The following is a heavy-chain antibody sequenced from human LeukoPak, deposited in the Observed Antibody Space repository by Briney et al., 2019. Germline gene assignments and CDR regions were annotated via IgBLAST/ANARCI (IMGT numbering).Heavy chain of an antibody. CDR2: ISYDGSNK. J-gene: IGHJ4*02. CDR3: ASLYYDILTGYLPLDY. Sequence: GGSLRLSCAASGFTFSSYGMHWVRQAPGKGLEWVAVISYDGSNKYYADSVKGRFTISRDNSKNTLYLQMNSLRAEDTAVYYCASLYYDILTGYLPLDYWGQGTLVTVSS. CDR1: GFTFSSYG. D-gene: IGHD3-9*01. V-gene: IGHV3-30*03.